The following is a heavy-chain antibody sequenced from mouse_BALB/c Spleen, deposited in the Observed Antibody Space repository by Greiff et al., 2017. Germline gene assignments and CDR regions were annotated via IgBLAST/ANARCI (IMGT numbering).Heavy chain of an antibody. CDR2: IDPETGGT. V-gene: IGHV1-15*01. Sequence: QVQLKESGAELVRPGASVTLSCKASGYTFTDYEMHWVKQTPVHGLEWIGAIDPETGGTAYNQKFKGKATLTADKSSSTAYMELRSLTSEDSAVYYCTRGLRPFAYWGQGTLVTVSA. J-gene: IGHJ3*01. CDR1: GYTFTDYE. D-gene: IGHD1-2*01. CDR3: TRGLRPFAY.